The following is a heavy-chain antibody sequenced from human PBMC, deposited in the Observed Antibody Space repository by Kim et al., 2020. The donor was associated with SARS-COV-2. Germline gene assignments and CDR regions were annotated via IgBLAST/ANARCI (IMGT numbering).Heavy chain of an antibody. D-gene: IGHD3-16*02. V-gene: IGHV4-39*01. CDR2: IYYSGST. Sequence: SETLSLTCTVSGGSISSSSYYWGWIRQPPGKGLEWIGSIYYSGSTYYNPSLKSRVTISVDTSKNQFSLKLSSVTAADTAVYYCARSYVWGSYRHGAFDIWGQGTMVTVSS. CDR3: ARSYVWGSYRHGAFDI. CDR1: GGSISSSSYY. J-gene: IGHJ3*02.